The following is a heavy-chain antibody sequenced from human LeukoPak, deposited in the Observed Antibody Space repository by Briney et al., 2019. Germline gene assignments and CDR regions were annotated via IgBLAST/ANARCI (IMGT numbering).Heavy chain of an antibody. CDR1: GFTFSSYS. CDR2: ISSRSSYI. CDR3: ARQGSLWFGESREDY. J-gene: IGHJ4*02. D-gene: IGHD3-10*01. V-gene: IGHV3-21*01. Sequence: GGSLRLSCAASGFTFSSYSMNWVRQAPGKGLEWVSSISSRSSYIYYADSVKGRFTISRDNAKNSLYLQMNSLRAEDTAVYNCARQGSLWFGESREDYWGQGTLVTVSS.